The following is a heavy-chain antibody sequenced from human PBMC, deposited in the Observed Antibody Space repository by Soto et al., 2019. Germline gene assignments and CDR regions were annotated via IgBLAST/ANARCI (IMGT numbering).Heavy chain of an antibody. Sequence: QVTLKESGPVLVKPTETLTLTCTVSGFSLSIATMGVSWIRQPPGKALEWLAHIFSNDEKFYSTSLKSRLTISKDTSNSPVVLTMTNMDPVDTATYYCARIATLGYCSGGSCSSFDYWGQGTLVTVSS. D-gene: IGHD2-15*01. CDR3: ARIATLGYCSGGSCSSFDY. J-gene: IGHJ4*02. CDR1: GFSLSIATMG. V-gene: IGHV2-26*01. CDR2: IFSNDEK.